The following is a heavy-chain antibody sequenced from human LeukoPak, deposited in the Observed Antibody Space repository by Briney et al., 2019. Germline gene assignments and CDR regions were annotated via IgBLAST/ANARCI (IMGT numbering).Heavy chain of an antibody. V-gene: IGHV3-30*04. CDR1: GFTFSSYA. D-gene: IGHD1-20*01. J-gene: IGHJ4*02. CDR3: ARGITTTAMDY. Sequence: GRSLRLSCPASGFTFSSYAMHWVRQAPGKGLEWVTLISDDGSNTYYADSVKGRFTITRDDSKNTLYLQMNSLRAADTAVYYCARGITTTAMDYWGQGTLVTVSS. CDR2: ISDDGSNT.